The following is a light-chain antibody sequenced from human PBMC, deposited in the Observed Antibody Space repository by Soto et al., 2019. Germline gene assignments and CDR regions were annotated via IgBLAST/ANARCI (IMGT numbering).Light chain of an antibody. CDR3: QQYSSYALT. CDR1: QRVSAW. J-gene: IGKJ4*01. CDR2: DAS. V-gene: IGKV1-5*01. Sequence: DIQMTQSPSTLSASVGDRVTISCRASQRVSAWLAWYQQKPGKAPKLLISDASSLKSGVPSRFSGSGYGTEFTLTISSLQPEDFATYYCQQYSSYALTFGGGTNVEIK.